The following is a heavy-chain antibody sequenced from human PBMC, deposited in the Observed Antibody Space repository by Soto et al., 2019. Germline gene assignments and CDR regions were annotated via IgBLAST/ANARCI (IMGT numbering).Heavy chain of an antibody. D-gene: IGHD3-10*01. J-gene: IGHJ6*02. CDR2: IYPGDSDT. Sequence: LGESLKISCKGSGYSFTSYWIGWVRQMPGKGLEWMGIIYPGDSDTRYSPSFQGQVTISADKSISTAYLQMNSLKTEDTAVYYCTTDSADRYYGSGNYGMDVWGQGTTVTVSS. CDR3: TTDSADRYYGSGNYGMDV. V-gene: IGHV5-51*01. CDR1: GYSFTSYW.